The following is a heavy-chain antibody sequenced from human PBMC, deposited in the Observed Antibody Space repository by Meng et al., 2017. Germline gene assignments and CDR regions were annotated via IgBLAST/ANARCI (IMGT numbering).Heavy chain of an antibody. CDR2: ISSSGSTI. V-gene: IGHV3-48*03. D-gene: IGHD3-9*01. J-gene: IGHJ1*01. Sequence: GGSLRLSCAASGFTFSSYEMNWVRQAPGKGLEWVSYISSSGSTIYYADSVKGRFTISRDNAKNSLYLQMNSLRAEDTAVYYCARGRYYDSLTGPEYFQHWGQGTLVTVSS. CDR1: GFTFSSYE. CDR3: ARGRYYDSLTGPEYFQH.